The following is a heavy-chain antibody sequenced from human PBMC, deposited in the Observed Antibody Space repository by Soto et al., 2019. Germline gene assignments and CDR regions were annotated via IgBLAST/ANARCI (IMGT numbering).Heavy chain of an antibody. D-gene: IGHD6-13*01. Sequence: SETLSLTCTVSGGSISSGGYYGSWIRQHPGKGLEWIGYIYYSGSTYYNPSLKSRVTISVDTSKNQFSLKLSSVTAADTAVYYCARIGGIRYSSSWYGIDYWGQGTLVTVSS. CDR1: GGSISSGGYY. CDR2: IYYSGST. J-gene: IGHJ4*02. CDR3: ARIGGIRYSSSWYGIDY. V-gene: IGHV4-31*03.